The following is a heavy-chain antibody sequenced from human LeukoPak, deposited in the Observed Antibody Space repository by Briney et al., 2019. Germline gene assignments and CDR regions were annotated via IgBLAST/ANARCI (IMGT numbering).Heavy chain of an antibody. CDR1: GYTFTSYG. V-gene: IGHV1-18*01. Sequence: ASVKVSCKASGYTFTSYGISWVRQAPGQGLEWMGWISAYNGNTNYAQKLQGRVTMTTDTSTSTAYMELRSLRSDDTAVYYCAREGSSWFGSIPNWFDPWGQGTLVTVSS. CDR3: AREGSSWFGSIPNWFDP. CDR2: ISAYNGNT. D-gene: IGHD6-13*01. J-gene: IGHJ5*02.